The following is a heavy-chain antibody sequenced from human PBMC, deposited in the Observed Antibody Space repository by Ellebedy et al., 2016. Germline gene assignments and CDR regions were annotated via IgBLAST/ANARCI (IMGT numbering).Heavy chain of an antibody. D-gene: IGHD6-19*01. V-gene: IGHV4-61*03. J-gene: IGHJ4*02. Sequence: SETLSLXXTVSGGSVSSGSYYWSWIRQPPGKGLEWIGYIYYSGSTSYNPSLKSRVTISVDTSKNHFSLKLSSVTAADTAVYYCARADSSGWYPNLGYWGQGTLVTVSS. CDR3: ARADSSGWYPNLGY. CDR1: GGSVSSGSYY. CDR2: IYYSGST.